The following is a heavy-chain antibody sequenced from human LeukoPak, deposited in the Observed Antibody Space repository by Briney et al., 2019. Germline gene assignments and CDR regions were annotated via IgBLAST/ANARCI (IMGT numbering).Heavy chain of an antibody. D-gene: IGHD6-6*01. V-gene: IGHV4-39*01. J-gene: IGHJ4*02. CDR1: GGSFSGYY. Sequence: SETLSLTCAVYGGSFSGYYWGWIRQPPGKGLEWIGSIYYSGSTYYNPSLKSRVTISVDTSKNQFSLKLSSVTAADTAVYYCARHVIAARPENSLHHDYWGQGTLVTVSS. CDR2: IYYSGST. CDR3: ARHVIAARPENSLHHDY.